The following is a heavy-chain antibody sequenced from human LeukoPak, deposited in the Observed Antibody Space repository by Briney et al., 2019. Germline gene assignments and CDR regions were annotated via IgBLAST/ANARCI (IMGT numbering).Heavy chain of an antibody. CDR3: ARPYSYDYGRVDY. CDR2: IYPGDSDT. D-gene: IGHD5-18*01. V-gene: IGHV5-51*01. CDR1: GYRFATLW. J-gene: IGHJ4*02. Sequence: GGSLKISFKGSGYRFATLWFGWVAQIPGKGLEWMGIIYPGDSDTRYSPAFQGQVTISADKSISTAYLQWSSLKASDTAMYYCARPYSYDYGRVDYWGQGTLVTVSS.